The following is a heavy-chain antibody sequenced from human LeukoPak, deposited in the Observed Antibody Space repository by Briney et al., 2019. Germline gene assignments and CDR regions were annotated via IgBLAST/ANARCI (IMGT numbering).Heavy chain of an antibody. CDR1: GYTFTGYY. J-gene: IGHJ4*02. CDR2: INPNSGGT. CDR3: ARGSPHGGLDY. V-gene: IGHV1-2*04. Sequence: ASVTVSFKASGYTFTGYYMHWVRQAPGQGLEWMGWINPNSGGTNYAQKFQGWVTMTRDTSISTAYMELSRLRSDDTAVYYCARGSPHGGLDYWGQGTLVTVSS. D-gene: IGHD3-10*01.